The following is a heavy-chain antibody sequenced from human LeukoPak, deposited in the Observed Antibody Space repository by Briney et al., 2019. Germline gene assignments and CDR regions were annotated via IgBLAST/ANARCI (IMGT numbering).Heavy chain of an antibody. CDR3: AKEGKPGYYGSGSSYYFDY. V-gene: IGHV3-23*01. CDR1: GFTFSSYA. D-gene: IGHD3-10*01. J-gene: IGHJ4*02. Sequence: PGGSLRLSCAASGFTFSSYAMSWVRQAPRKGLEWVSAISGSGGSTYYADSVKGRFTISRDNSKNTLYLQMNSLRAEDTAVYYCAKEGKPGYYGSGSSYYFDYWGQGTLVTVSS. CDR2: ISGSGGST.